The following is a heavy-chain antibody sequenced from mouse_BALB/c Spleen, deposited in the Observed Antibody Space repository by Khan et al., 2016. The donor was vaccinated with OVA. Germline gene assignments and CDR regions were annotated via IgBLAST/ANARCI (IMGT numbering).Heavy chain of an antibody. CDR3: ATTARIEY. J-gene: IGHJ2*01. CDR2: ISYSGST. V-gene: IGHV3-1*02. Sequence: EVELVESGPGLVKPSQSLSLTCTVSGYSITSCYGRYLIRQPAGNLQEWMGFISYSGSTNYNPSLKSRITITRDTSKNQFFLQLNSVTTEDTATDYCATTARIEYWGQGTTLTVSS. D-gene: IGHD1-2*01. CDR1: GYSITSCYG.